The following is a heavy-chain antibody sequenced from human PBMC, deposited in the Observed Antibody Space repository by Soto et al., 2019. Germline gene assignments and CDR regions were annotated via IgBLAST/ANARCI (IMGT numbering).Heavy chain of an antibody. CDR2: ISHDGSDK. D-gene: IGHD3-16*01. V-gene: IGHV3-30*03. J-gene: IGHJ4*02. CDR3: AMIDYVWGSYSGGDY. Sequence: QVQVVESGGGVVQPGRSLRLSCAVSGFSFNSYGMHWVRQAPGKGLEWVAVISHDGSDKYYADSVKGRFTISRDNSKNALYLQMNSLRPEDTALYYCAMIDYVWGSYSGGDYWGQGTLVTVSS. CDR1: GFSFNSYG.